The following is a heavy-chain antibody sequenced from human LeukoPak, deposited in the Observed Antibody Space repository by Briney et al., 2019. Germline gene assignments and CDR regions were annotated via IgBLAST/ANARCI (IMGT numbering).Heavy chain of an antibody. Sequence: GGSLRLSCAGSGFTFSTYWMSWVRQAPGKGLEWVANINQDGGEKHYVDSVKGRFTISRDNAKDSLDLQLNSLRGEDTAVYYCARMYCGGGKCYLSYFDYWGQGTVVTVSS. V-gene: IGHV3-7*04. D-gene: IGHD2-21*01. J-gene: IGHJ4*02. CDR2: INQDGGEK. CDR1: GFTFSTYW. CDR3: ARMYCGGGKCYLSYFDY.